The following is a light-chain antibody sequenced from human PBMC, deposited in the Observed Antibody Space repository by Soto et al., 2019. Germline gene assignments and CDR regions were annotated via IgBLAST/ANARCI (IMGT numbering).Light chain of an antibody. J-gene: IGLJ1*01. V-gene: IGLV1-40*01. CDR2: GNS. CDR3: QSCDSSLRGV. CDR1: SSNIGAGYD. Sequence: QSVLTQPPSVSGAPGQRVTISCTGSSSNIGAGYDVHWYQQLPGTAPKLLIYGNSSRPSGVPDRFSGSKSGTSASLAITGLQAEDEADYYCQSCDSSLRGVFGTGTKVTVL.